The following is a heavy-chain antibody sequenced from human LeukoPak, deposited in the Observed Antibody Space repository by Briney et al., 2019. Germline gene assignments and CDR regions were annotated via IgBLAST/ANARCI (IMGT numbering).Heavy chain of an antibody. Sequence: GGSLRLSCAASGFTFTNYWMHWVRQAPGKGLEWVAIISDDGSNQDYADSVKGRFTISRDNSKNSLYLQMNSLRTEDTALYYCAKDIKDYDGAFDYWGQGTLVTVSS. D-gene: IGHD3-22*01. CDR2: ISDDGSNQ. J-gene: IGHJ4*02. CDR1: GFTFTNYW. CDR3: AKDIKDYDGAFDY. V-gene: IGHV3-30*18.